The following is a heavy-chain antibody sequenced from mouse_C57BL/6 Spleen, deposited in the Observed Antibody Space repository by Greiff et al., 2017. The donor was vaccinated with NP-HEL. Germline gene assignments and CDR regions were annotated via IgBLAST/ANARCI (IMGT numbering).Heavy chain of an antibody. J-gene: IGHJ3*01. CDR3: ARTLYDYDGSGFAY. CDR2: IYPGDGDT. CDR1: GYAFSSYW. V-gene: IGHV1-80*01. D-gene: IGHD2-4*01. Sequence: QVQLQQSGAELVKPGASVKISCKASGYAFSSYWMNWVKQRPGKGLEWIGQIYPGDGDTNYNGKFKGKATLTADKSSSTAYMQLSSLTSEDSAVYFCARTLYDYDGSGFAYWGQGTLVTVSA.